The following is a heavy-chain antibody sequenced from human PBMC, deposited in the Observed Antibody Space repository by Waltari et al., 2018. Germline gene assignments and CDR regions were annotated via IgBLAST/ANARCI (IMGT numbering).Heavy chain of an antibody. CDR3: ASLPLRYYFDY. Sequence: QVQLVESGGGLVTPGGSLRLSCAASGFTFSDTYMTWVRQAPGKGLEWVSYISSSGSTIYYADSMKGRFTISRDNAKNSVYLQMNSLRAEDTAVYYCASLPLRYYFDYWGLGTLVTVSS. J-gene: IGHJ4*02. V-gene: IGHV3-11*01. CDR2: ISSSGSTI. D-gene: IGHD5-12*01. CDR1: GFTFSDTY.